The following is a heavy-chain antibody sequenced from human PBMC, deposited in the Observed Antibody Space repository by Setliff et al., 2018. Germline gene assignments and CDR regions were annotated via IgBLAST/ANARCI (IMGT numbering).Heavy chain of an antibody. V-gene: IGHV3-7*01. CDR1: GFTFSTYW. D-gene: IGHD1-26*01. Sequence: GGSLRLSCAASGFTFSTYWMAWVRQAPGKGLEWVANIKQDESEKHYADSVKGRFTISRDNAKNSLYLQMNSLRAEDTAVYYCARSGNYRVDYWGQGTLVTVSS. J-gene: IGHJ4*02. CDR2: IKQDESEK. CDR3: ARSGNYRVDY.